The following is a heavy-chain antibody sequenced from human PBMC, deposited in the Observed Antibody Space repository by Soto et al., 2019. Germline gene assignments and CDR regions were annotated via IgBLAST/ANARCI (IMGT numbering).Heavy chain of an antibody. CDR1: GYTFTSYD. CDR2: MNPNSGNT. Sequence: ASVKVSCKASGYTFTSYDINWVRQATGQGLEWMGWMNPNSGNTGYAQKFQGRVTMTRNTSISTAYMELSSLRSEDTAVYYCARARDYGDYSYYGMDVWGQGTTVTVSS. D-gene: IGHD4-17*01. CDR3: ARARDYGDYSYYGMDV. J-gene: IGHJ6*02. V-gene: IGHV1-8*01.